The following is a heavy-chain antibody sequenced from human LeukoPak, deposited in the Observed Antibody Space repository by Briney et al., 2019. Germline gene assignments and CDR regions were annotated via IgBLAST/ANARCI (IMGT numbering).Heavy chain of an antibody. J-gene: IGHJ6*02. CDR1: GGSFSGYY. CDR3: ARRPVCSSTSCPFEYYYYYGMDV. V-gene: IGHV4-34*01. D-gene: IGHD2-2*01. Sequence: SETLSLTCAVYGGSFSGYYWSWIRQPPGKGLEWIGEINHSGSTNYNPSLKSRVTISVDTSKNQFSLKLSSVTAADTAVYYCARRPVCSSTSCPFEYYYYYGMDVWGQGTTVTVSS. CDR2: INHSGST.